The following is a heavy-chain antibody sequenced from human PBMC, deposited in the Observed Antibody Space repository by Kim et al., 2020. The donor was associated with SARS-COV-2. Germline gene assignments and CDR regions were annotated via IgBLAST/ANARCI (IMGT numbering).Heavy chain of an antibody. J-gene: IGHJ4*02. D-gene: IGHD2-15*01. CDR3: ARRETGGNYFDY. Sequence: ETLSLTCTVSGDSISNNYWSWIRQPAGKGLEWIGRIYNSGSTNYNPSLKSRVTMSVDTSKNQFSLKLTSIIAADTAVYYCARRETGGNYFDYWGQGTLVTVSS. V-gene: IGHV4-4*07. CDR1: GDSISNNY. CDR2: IYNSGST.